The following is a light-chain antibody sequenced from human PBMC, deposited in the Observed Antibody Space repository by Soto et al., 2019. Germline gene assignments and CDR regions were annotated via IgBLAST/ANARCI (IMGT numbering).Light chain of an antibody. CDR2: WAS. CDR3: QQYYSTPVT. V-gene: IGKV4-1*01. Sequence: DIVMTQSPDSLAVSLGERATINCKSSQSVLYRSNNKNYLAWYQQKPEQPPKLLIYWASTRESGVPDPFSGSETGADFTLTISSLQAEDVAVYYCQQYYSTPVTFGQGTKLEIK. CDR1: QSVLYRSNNKNY. J-gene: IGKJ2*01.